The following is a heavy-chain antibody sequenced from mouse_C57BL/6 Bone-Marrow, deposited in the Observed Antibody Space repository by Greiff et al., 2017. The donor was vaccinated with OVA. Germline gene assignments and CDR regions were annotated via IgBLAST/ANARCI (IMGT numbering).Heavy chain of an antibody. CDR3: ARHGRAMDY. Sequence: EVKLMESGGGLVKPGGSLKLSCAASGFTFSSYTMSWVRQTPEKRLEWVATISGGGGNTYYPDSVKGRITISSDNAKNTLYLQMSSLRSEDTALYYCARHGRAMDYWGQGTSVTVSS. J-gene: IGHJ4*01. CDR2: ISGGGGNT. CDR1: GFTFSSYT. D-gene: IGHD1-1*02. V-gene: IGHV5-9*01.